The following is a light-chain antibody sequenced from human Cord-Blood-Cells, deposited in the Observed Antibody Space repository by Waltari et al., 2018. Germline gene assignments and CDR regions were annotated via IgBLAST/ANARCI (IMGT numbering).Light chain of an antibody. CDR3: QQYNNWPT. J-gene: IGKJ4*01. V-gene: IGKV3-15*01. CDR1: QSVSSN. CDR2: GAS. Sequence: EIVMTQSPATLSVSPGERATLSCRASQSVSSNLAWYQQKPGQAPRLLIYGASTRATGIPARFSGSGSGTEFTLTISSLQSEEFAGYYCQQYNNWPTFGGGTKVEIK.